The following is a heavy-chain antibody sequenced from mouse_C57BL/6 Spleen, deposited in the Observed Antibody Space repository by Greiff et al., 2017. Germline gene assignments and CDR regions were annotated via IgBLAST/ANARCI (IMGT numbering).Heavy chain of an antibody. Sequence: DVMLVESGGGLVKPGGSLKLSCAASGFTFSDYGMHWVRQAPEKGLEWVAYISSGSSTIYYADTVKGRFTISRDNAKNTLFLQMTSLRSEDTAMYYCARNYYGSSFRGMDYWGQGTSVTVSS. D-gene: IGHD1-1*01. V-gene: IGHV5-17*01. CDR3: ARNYYGSSFRGMDY. CDR1: GFTFSDYG. J-gene: IGHJ4*01. CDR2: ISSGSSTI.